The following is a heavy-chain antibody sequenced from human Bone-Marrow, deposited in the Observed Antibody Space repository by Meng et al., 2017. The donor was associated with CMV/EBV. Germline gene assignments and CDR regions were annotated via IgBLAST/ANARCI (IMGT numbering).Heavy chain of an antibody. J-gene: IGHJ4*02. CDR1: GFTFSSYG. Sequence: GESLKISCAASGFTFSSYGMHWVRQAPGKGLEWVSAISGSGGSTYYADSVKGRFTISRDNSKNTLYLQMNSLRAEDTAVYYCATVGSGSYLAYWGQGTLVTVSS. D-gene: IGHD1-26*01. V-gene: IGHV3-23*01. CDR2: ISGSGGST. CDR3: ATVGSGSYLAY.